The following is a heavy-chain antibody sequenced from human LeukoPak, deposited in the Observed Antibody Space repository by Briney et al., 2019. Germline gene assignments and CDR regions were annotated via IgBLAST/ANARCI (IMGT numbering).Heavy chain of an antibody. Sequence: SETLSLTCTVSGGSISSGDYYWSWIRQPPGKGLEWIGYIYYSGSTYYNPSLKSRVTISVDTSKNQFSLKLSSVTAADTAVYYCARDLRDGYNQGSTFDYWGQGTLVTVSS. CDR3: ARDLRDGYNQGSTFDY. D-gene: IGHD5-24*01. V-gene: IGHV4-30-4*01. J-gene: IGHJ4*02. CDR1: GGSISSGDYY. CDR2: IYYSGST.